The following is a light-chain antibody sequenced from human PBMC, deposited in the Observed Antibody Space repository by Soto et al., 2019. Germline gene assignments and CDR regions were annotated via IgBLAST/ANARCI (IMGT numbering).Light chain of an antibody. CDR1: SSDVGGYNY. J-gene: IGLJ2*01. V-gene: IGLV2-14*03. Sequence: QSALTQPASVSGSPGQSITISCTGTSSDVGGYNYVSWYQQHPGKAPKLMIYDVSNRPSGVSNRFSGSKSGNTASLTISGLQAEDEADYYCSSYTSSSSSHVEFGGGTKLTVL. CDR3: SSYTSSSSSHVE. CDR2: DVS.